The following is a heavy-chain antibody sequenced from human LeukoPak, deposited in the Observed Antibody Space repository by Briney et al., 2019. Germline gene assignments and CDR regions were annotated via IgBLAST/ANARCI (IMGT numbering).Heavy chain of an antibody. CDR3: AKVAERRYCSSTSCYGYYYYYGMDV. CDR1: GFTFSSYG. D-gene: IGHD2-2*01. CDR2: ISYDGSNK. J-gene: IGHJ6*02. Sequence: GGSLRPSCAASGFTFSSYGMHWVRQAPGKGLEWVAVISYDGSNKYYADSVKGRFTISRDNSKNTLYLQMNSLRAEDTAVYYCAKVAERRYCSSTSCYGYYYYYGMDVWGQGTTVTVSS. V-gene: IGHV3-30*18.